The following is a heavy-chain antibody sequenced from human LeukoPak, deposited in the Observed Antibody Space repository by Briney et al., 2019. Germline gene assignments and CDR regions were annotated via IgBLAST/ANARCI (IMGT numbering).Heavy chain of an antibody. CDR1: GYTFTSYG. J-gene: IGHJ4*02. Sequence: ASVKVSCKASGYTFTSYGISWVRQAPGQGLEWMGWIIAYNGNTNYAQKLQGRVTMTTDTSTSTAYMELRSLRSDDTAVYYCAREGDFSYYDSSGYYYWGQGTLVTVSS. V-gene: IGHV1-18*01. D-gene: IGHD3-22*01. CDR3: AREGDFSYYDSSGYYY. CDR2: IIAYNGNT.